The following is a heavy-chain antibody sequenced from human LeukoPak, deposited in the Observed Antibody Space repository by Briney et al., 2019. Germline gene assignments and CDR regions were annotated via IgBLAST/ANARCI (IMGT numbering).Heavy chain of an antibody. CDR1: GFTFSSYA. V-gene: IGHV3-23*01. D-gene: IGHD1/OR15-1a*01. Sequence: GGSLRLSCAASGFTFSSYAMSWVRQAPGKGLEWVSAISGSGGGTYYADSVKGRFTISRDNSKNTLYLQMNSLRAEDTAVYYCAKGDSFGYEQPPYYFDYWGQGTLVTVSS. CDR2: ISGSGGGT. J-gene: IGHJ4*02. CDR3: AKGDSFGYEQPPYYFDY.